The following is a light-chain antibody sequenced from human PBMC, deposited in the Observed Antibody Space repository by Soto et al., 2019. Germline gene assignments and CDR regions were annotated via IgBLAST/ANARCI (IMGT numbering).Light chain of an antibody. CDR1: SSSIGAGYD. CDR2: GNT. V-gene: IGLV1-40*01. CDR3: LSFDSSLSVV. Sequence: QSVLTQPRSVSGAPGQGVTISGTGSSSSIGAGYDVHWYQQLPGRAPKLLIYGNTNRPSGVPDRFSGSKSGTSASLAITGLQAEYEADYYCLSFDSSLSVVFGGGTQLTVL. J-gene: IGLJ2*01.